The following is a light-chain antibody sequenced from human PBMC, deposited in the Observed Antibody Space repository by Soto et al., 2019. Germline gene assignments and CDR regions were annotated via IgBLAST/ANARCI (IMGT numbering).Light chain of an antibody. V-gene: IGLV2-14*01. CDR1: TSDFVNYNY. J-gene: IGLJ2*01. Sequence: QSALTQPASLSGSPGQSVTISCSGTTSDFVNYNYVSWYQHHPGKAPQLILFEVSNRPSGVSSRFSGSKSGNTASLIISSLHAEDEAYYYCSSYTVSTDVVFGGGTKVTVL. CDR3: SSYTVSTDVV. CDR2: EVS.